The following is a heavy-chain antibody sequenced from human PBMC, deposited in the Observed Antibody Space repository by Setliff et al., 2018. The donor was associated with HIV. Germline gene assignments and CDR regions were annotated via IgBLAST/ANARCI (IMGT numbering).Heavy chain of an antibody. V-gene: IGHV4-30-4*08. Sequence: TLSLTCTVSGGSFSSGDYSWTWIRQPPGKGLEWIGFIFYSGSTHQNPSLKSRVTISVDSSKNHFSLTVDTSTSRAYMELRSLRSDDTAVYFCARLGSGWSDSYYYAMDVWGQGTTVTVSS. CDR3: LRSDDTAVYFCARLGSGWSDSYYYAMDV. CDR1: GGSFSSGDYS. J-gene: IGHJ6*02. D-gene: IGHD6-19*01. CDR2: IFYSGST.